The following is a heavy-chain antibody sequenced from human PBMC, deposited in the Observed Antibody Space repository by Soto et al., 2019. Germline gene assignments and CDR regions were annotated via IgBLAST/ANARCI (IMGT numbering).Heavy chain of an antibody. CDR3: ARVVWVEQQLVHS. Sequence: QVQLVQSGAEVKKPGSSVKVSCKASGGTFSSYTISWVRQAPGQGLEWLGRIIPIPGIATYAAKFQGRVTITADTSTSTAYMELSSLRSEDTAVDYWARVVWVEQQLVHSWGQGTLVTVSA. J-gene: IGHJ4*02. CDR1: GGTFSSYT. D-gene: IGHD6-13*01. CDR2: IIPIPGIA. V-gene: IGHV1-69*02.